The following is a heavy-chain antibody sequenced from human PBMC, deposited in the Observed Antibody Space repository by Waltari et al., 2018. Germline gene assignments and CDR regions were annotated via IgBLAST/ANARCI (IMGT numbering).Heavy chain of an antibody. CDR2: IYYSGST. J-gene: IGHJ4*02. CDR3: AATYDDGSGTPTNFDY. V-gene: IGHV4-39*01. Sequence: GKGLEWIGSIYYSGSTYYNPSLKSRVTISVDTSKNQFSLKLSSVTAADTAVYYCAATYDDGSGTPTNFDYWGQGTLVTVSS. D-gene: IGHD3-10*01.